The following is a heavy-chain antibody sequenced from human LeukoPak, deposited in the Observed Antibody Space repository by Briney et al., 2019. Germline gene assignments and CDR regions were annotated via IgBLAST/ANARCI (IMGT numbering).Heavy chain of an antibody. Sequence: GGSLRLSCAASGFTVSSNYMSWVRQAPGKGLEWVSVIYSGGSTYYADSVKGRFTISRDNSKNTLYLQMNSLRAEDTAVYYCARDRLAVAGTNYYYGMDVWGQGTTVTVSS. V-gene: IGHV3-53*01. D-gene: IGHD6-19*01. J-gene: IGHJ6*02. CDR3: ARDRLAVAGTNYYYGMDV. CDR1: GFTVSSNY. CDR2: IYSGGST.